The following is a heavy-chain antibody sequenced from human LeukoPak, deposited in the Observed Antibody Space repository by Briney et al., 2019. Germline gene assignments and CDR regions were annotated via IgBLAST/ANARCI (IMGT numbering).Heavy chain of an antibody. CDR3: ARVPGRDGYNSWDY. J-gene: IGHJ4*02. CDR2: IKQDGSEK. V-gene: IGHV3-7*01. D-gene: IGHD5-24*01. CDR1: GFTFSSYW. Sequence: PGGSLRLSCTASGFTFSSYWMSWVRQAPGKGLEWVANIKQDGSEKYYVDSVKGRFTISRDNAKNSLYLQMNSLRGEDTAVYYCARVPGRDGYNSWDYWGQGTLVTVSS.